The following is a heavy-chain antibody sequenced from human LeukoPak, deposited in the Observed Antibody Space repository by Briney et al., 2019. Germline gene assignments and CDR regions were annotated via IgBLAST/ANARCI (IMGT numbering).Heavy chain of an antibody. CDR3: AGGYSSGWNLDY. CDR1: GFTFSSYS. CDR2: ISSSSSYI. D-gene: IGHD6-19*01. J-gene: IGHJ4*02. Sequence: PGGSLRLSCAASGFTFSSYSMNWVRQAPGKGLEWVSSISSSSSYIYYADSVKGRFTISRDNAKNSLYLQMNSPRAEDTAVYYCAGGYSSGWNLDYWGQGTLVTVSS. V-gene: IGHV3-21*01.